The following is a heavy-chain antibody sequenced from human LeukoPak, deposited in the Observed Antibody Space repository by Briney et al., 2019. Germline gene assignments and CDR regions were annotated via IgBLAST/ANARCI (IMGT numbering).Heavy chain of an antibody. CDR3: ARDASPHHDY. V-gene: IGHV1-3*01. D-gene: IGHD2-2*01. CDR2: INAGNGIT. J-gene: IGHJ4*02. CDR1: GYTFSSYT. Sequence: ASVKVSCEASGYTFSSYTMHWMRQTPGQKFGWMGWINAGNGITKYSQKFQGRVTITRDTSASTAYMELSSLRSEDTAVYYCARDASPHHDYWGQGTLVTVSS.